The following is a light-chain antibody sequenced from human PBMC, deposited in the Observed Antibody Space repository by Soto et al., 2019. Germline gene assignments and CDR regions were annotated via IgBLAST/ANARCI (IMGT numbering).Light chain of an antibody. CDR1: QDISNF. J-gene: IGKJ3*01. CDR2: DAS. V-gene: IGKV1-33*01. CDR3: QQYDNLPYS. Sequence: DIPMTQSPSSLSASVGDRVTITCQASQDISNFLNWYQQKPGQVPKLLIYDASDLETGVPSRFSGSGSGTDFTFTISSLQPEDFATYYCQQYDNLPYSFGPGTKVDIK.